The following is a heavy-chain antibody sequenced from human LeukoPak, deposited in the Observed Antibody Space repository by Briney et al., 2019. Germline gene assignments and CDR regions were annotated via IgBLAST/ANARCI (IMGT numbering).Heavy chain of an antibody. CDR2: INHSGST. D-gene: IGHD6-13*01. Sequence: PSETLSLTCTVSGGSISSYYWSWIRQPPGKGLEWIGEINHSGSTNYNPSLESRVTISVDTSKNQFSLKLSSVTAADTAVYYCARAKGYSSSWYFDYWGQGTLVTVSS. J-gene: IGHJ4*02. CDR1: GGSISSYY. CDR3: ARAKGYSSSWYFDY. V-gene: IGHV4-34*01.